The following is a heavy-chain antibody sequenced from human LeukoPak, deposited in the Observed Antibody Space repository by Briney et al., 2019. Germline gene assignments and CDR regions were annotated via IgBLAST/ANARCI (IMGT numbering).Heavy chain of an antibody. V-gene: IGHV4-34*01. J-gene: IGHJ5*02. D-gene: IGHD3-10*01. CDR3: ARGRRKYYGSGGPKNWFDP. CDR2: INHSGST. Sequence: SETLSLTCAVYGGSFSGYYWSWIRQPPGKGLEWIGEINHSGSTNYNPSLKSRVTISVDTSKNQFSLKLSSVTAADTAVYYCARGRRKYYGSGGPKNWFDPWGQGTLVTVSS. CDR1: GGSFSGYY.